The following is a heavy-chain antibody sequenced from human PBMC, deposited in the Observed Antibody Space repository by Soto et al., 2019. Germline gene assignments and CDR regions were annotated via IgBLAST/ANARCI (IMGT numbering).Heavy chain of an antibody. V-gene: IGHV1-69*08. CDR2: IIPFLGII. CDR3: ARDHGYCESTTCFQPFDI. D-gene: IGHD2-2*03. CDR1: GGTFSTYT. Sequence: QVQLVQSGAEVKKPGSSVKVSCKASGGTFSTYTISWVRQAPGQGLEWMGRIIPFLGIINYAEKFHDRVTITADKSTTTVYMELSSLRPEDTAVYHCARDHGYCESTTCFQPFDIWGQGTMVTVSS. J-gene: IGHJ3*02.